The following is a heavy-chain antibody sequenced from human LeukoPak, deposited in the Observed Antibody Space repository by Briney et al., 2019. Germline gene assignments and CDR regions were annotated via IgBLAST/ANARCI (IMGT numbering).Heavy chain of an antibody. D-gene: IGHD5-24*01. V-gene: IGHV5-51*01. CDR1: GYSFTTYW. CDR2: IYPGDSDT. J-gene: IGHJ4*02. CDR3: ARHYPEGGYNYVDY. Sequence: GESLKISCKGSGYSFTTYWIGWVRQLPGKGLEWIGIIYPGDSDTRYSPSFQGEVTISVDKSISTAYLQWSSLKASDTAMYYCARHYPEGGYNYVDYWGQGTLVTVSS.